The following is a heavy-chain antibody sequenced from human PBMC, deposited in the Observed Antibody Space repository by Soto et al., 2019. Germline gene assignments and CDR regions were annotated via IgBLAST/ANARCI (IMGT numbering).Heavy chain of an antibody. D-gene: IGHD3-22*01. J-gene: IGHJ4*02. V-gene: IGHV4-4*02. CDR1: SGSISSSNW. CDR2: IYHSGST. Sequence: SETLSLTCAVSSGSISSSNWWSWVRQPPGKGLEWIGEIYHSGSTNYNPSLESRVTISIDTSKTQFSLKLSSVTAADTAVYYYARIPHYYDSSGSRYYFDYWGQGTLVTVSS. CDR3: ARIPHYYDSSGSRYYFDY.